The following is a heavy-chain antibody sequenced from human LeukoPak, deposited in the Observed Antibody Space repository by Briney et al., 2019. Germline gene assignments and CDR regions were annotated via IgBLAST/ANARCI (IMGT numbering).Heavy chain of an antibody. J-gene: IGHJ4*02. CDR2: INHSGST. CDR3: ARGLFENGTPTIFDY. V-gene: IGHV4-39*07. Sequence: SETLSLTCTVSGGSISSSSYYWSWIRQPPGKGLEWIGEINHSGSTNYNPSLKSRVTISVDTSKNQFSLKLSSVTAADTAVYYCARGLFENGTPTIFDYWGQGTLVTVSS. D-gene: IGHD1-7*01. CDR1: GGSISSSSYY.